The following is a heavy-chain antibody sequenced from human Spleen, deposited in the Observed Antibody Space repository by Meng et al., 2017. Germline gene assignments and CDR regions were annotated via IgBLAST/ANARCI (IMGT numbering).Heavy chain of an antibody. D-gene: IGHD3-10*01. CDR2: ISGSGGST. J-gene: IGHJ5*02. Sequence: GESLKISCAASGFTFSSYAMHWVRQAPGKGLEWVSAISGSGGSTYYADSVKGRFTISRDNSKNTLYLQMNSLRAEDTAVYYCAKVGSGSYNNNWFDPWGQGTLVTVSS. V-gene: IGHV3-23*01. CDR1: GFTFSSYA. CDR3: AKVGSGSYNNNWFDP.